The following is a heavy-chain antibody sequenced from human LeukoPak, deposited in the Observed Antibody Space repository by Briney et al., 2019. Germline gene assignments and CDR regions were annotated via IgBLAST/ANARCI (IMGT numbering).Heavy chain of an antibody. D-gene: IGHD5-24*01. CDR1: GFTFSCYS. V-gene: IGHV3-21*01. CDR3: ARGDGYNSDAFDI. Sequence: PGGSLRLSCAASGFTFSCYSMNWVRQAPGKGLEWVSSISSSSRYIYYADSVKGRFTISRDNAKNSLYLQMNSLRAEDTAVYYCARGDGYNSDAFDIWGQGTMVTVSS. J-gene: IGHJ3*02. CDR2: ISSSSRYI.